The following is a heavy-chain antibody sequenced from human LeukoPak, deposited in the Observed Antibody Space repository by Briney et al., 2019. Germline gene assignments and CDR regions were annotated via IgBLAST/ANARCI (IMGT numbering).Heavy chain of an antibody. J-gene: IGHJ5*02. Sequence: PSETLSLTCTVSGGSISSSSYYWGWIRQPPGKGLEWIGSSYYSGSTYYNPSLKSRVTISVDTSKNQFSLNLSSVTAADTAVYYCARHRTTVTLDFNWLDPWGQGTLVTVSS. CDR2: SYYSGST. V-gene: IGHV4-39*01. CDR1: GGSISSSSYY. CDR3: ARHRTTVTLDFNWLDP. D-gene: IGHD4-17*01.